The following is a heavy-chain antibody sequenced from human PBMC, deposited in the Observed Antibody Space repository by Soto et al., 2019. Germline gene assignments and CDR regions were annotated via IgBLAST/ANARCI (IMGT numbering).Heavy chain of an antibody. V-gene: IGHV4-59*01. CDR1: GGSISSYY. J-gene: IGHJ6*02. CDR3: ASNWSGYYTPTPYYYYGMDV. D-gene: IGHD3-3*01. CDR2: IYYSGST. Sequence: SETLSLTCTVSGGSISSYYWSWIRQPPGKGLEWIGYIYYSGSTNYNPSLKSRVTISVDTSKNQFSLKLSSVTAADTAVYYCASNWSGYYTPTPYYYYGMDVWGQGTTVTVSS.